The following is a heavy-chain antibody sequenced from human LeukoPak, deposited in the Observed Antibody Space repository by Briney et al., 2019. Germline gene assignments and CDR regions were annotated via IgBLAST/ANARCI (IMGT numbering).Heavy chain of an antibody. CDR3: ARDRTDFWSGYLYGMDV. D-gene: IGHD3-3*01. Sequence: QPGGSLRLSCAASGFTVSSNYMSWVRQAPGKGLEWVSVIYSGGSTHYADSVKGRFTISRDNSKNTLYLQMNSLRAEDTAVYYCARDRTDFWSGYLYGMDVWGQGTTVTVSS. CDR2: IYSGGST. J-gene: IGHJ6*02. V-gene: IGHV3-66*02. CDR1: GFTVSSNY.